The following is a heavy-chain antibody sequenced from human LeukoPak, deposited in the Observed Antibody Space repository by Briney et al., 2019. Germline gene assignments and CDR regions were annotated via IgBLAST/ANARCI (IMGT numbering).Heavy chain of an antibody. CDR2: IYTSGST. CDR1: GGSISSGSYY. Sequence: SETLSLTCTVSGGSISSGSYYWSWIRQPAGKGLEWIGRIYTSGSTNYNPSLKSRVTISVDTSKNQFSLKLSSVTAADTAVYYCARGADYWGQGTLVTVSS. V-gene: IGHV4-61*02. J-gene: IGHJ4*02. CDR3: ARGADY.